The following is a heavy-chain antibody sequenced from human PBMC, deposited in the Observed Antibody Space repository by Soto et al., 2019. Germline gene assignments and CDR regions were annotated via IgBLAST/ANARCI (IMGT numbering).Heavy chain of an antibody. J-gene: IGHJ4*02. V-gene: IGHV1-69*01. CDR1: GGTFSSYA. CDR3: ARDNGSGWYPQAGTFDY. CDR2: IIPIFGTA. Sequence: QVQLVQSGAEVKKPGSSVKVSCKASGGTFSSYAISWVRQAPGQGLEWMGGIIPIFGTANYAQKCQGRVTITADESTSTAYMELSSLRSEDTAVYYCARDNGSGWYPQAGTFDYWGQGTLVTVSS. D-gene: IGHD6-19*01.